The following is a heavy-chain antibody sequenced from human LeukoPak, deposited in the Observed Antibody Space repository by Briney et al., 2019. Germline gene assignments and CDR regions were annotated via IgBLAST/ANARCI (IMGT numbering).Heavy chain of an antibody. J-gene: IGHJ4*02. Sequence: ASVKVSCKASGYTFTSYYMHWVRQAPGQGLEWMGWINPNSGGTNYAQKFQGRVTMTRDTSISTAYMELSRLRSDDTAVYYCARGVLAAGTEDYWGQGTLVTVSS. V-gene: IGHV1-2*02. CDR2: INPNSGGT. D-gene: IGHD6-13*01. CDR3: ARGVLAAGTEDY. CDR1: GYTFTSYY.